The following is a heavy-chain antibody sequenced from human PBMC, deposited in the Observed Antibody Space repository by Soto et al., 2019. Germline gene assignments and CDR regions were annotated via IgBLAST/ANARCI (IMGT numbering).Heavy chain of an antibody. CDR1: GGTFSSYA. V-gene: IGHV1-69*13. CDR3: ARVSLGPRGSYYHYGMDV. D-gene: IGHD3-3*02. J-gene: IGHJ6*02. Sequence: SVKVSCKASGGTFSSYAISWVRQAPGQGLEWMGGIIPIFGTANYAQKFQGRVTITADESTSTAYMELSSLRSEDTAVYYCARVSLGPRGSYYHYGMDVWGQGTTVTVSS. CDR2: IIPIFGTA.